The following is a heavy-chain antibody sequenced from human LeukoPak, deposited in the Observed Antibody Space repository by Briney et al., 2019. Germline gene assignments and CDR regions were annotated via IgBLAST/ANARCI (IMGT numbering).Heavy chain of an antibody. CDR1: GFTFSSYG. Sequence: GGSLRLSCAASGFTFSSYGMHWVRQAPGKGLEWVAFIRYDGSNKYYADSVKGRFTISRDNSKNTLYLQMNSLRAEDTAVYYCAKRDFWSGYPYYYYMDVWGKGTTVTVSS. D-gene: IGHD3-3*01. V-gene: IGHV3-30*02. CDR2: IRYDGSNK. CDR3: AKRDFWSGYPYYYYMDV. J-gene: IGHJ6*03.